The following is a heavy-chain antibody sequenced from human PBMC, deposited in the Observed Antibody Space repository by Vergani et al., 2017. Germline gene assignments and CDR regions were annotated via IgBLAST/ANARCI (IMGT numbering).Heavy chain of an antibody. J-gene: IGHJ4*02. CDR3: AMSVDSSGYYRTFDC. Sequence: QVQLVESGGGVVQPGGSLRLSCAASGFTFSSYGMHWVRQAPGKGLEWVAFIRYDGSNKYYADSVKGRFTISRDNSKNTLYLQMNSLRAEDTAVYYCAMSVDSSGYYRTFDCWGQGTLVTVSS. V-gene: IGHV3-30*02. D-gene: IGHD3-22*01. CDR2: IRYDGSNK. CDR1: GFTFSSYG.